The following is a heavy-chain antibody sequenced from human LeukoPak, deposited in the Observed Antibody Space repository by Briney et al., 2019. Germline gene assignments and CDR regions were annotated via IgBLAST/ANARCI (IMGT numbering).Heavy chain of an antibody. Sequence: GASVKVSCKASGYTFTGYYMHWVRQAPGQGLEWMGWINPNSGGTNYAQKFQGWVTMTRDTSISTAYMELSRLRSDDTAVYYCARVGPPFGSSGWYYFDYWGQGTPVTASS. CDR2: INPNSGGT. V-gene: IGHV1-2*04. CDR3: ARVGPPFGSSGWYYFDY. J-gene: IGHJ4*02. D-gene: IGHD6-19*01. CDR1: GYTFTGYY.